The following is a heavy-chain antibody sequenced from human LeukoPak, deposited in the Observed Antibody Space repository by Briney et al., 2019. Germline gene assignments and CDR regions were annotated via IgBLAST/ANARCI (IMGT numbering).Heavy chain of an antibody. CDR3: ARGYCSGGSCYDY. D-gene: IGHD2-15*01. CDR2: INHSVST. Sequence: SETLSPTCAVYGGSLSGYYWSWVRQPPGKGLEWIGEINHSVSTNYNPSLKSRVTISVDTSKNQFSLKLSSVTAADTAVYYCARGYCSGGSCYDYWGQGTLVTVSS. J-gene: IGHJ4*02. V-gene: IGHV4-34*01. CDR1: GGSLSGYY.